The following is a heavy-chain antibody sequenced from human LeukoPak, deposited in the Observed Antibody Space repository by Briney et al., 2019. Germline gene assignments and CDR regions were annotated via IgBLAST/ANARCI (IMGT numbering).Heavy chain of an antibody. Sequence: GGSLRLSCEASGFTLNTYWMSWVRQDPGKGLEWVANINQDGSEKYYVDSVKGRFTISRDNAKNSLYLQMNSLRAEDTAVYYCAKVPPLGDYVWGSFMGGYFDYWGQGTLVTVSS. CDR1: GFTLNTYW. CDR2: INQDGSEK. J-gene: IGHJ4*02. CDR3: AKVPPLGDYVWGSFMGGYFDY. D-gene: IGHD3-16*01. V-gene: IGHV3-7*01.